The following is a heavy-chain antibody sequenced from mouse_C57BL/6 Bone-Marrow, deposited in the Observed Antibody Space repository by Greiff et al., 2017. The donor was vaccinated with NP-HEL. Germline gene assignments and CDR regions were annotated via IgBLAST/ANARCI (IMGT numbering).Heavy chain of an antibody. D-gene: IGHD1-1*01. Sequence: VQLKESGPELVKPGASVKISCKASGYSFSDYNMNWVKQSNGKSLEWIGVINPNYGTTSYNQKFKGKATLTVDQSSSTAYMQLNSLTSEDSAVYYCASSSYCYWYFDVWGTGTTVTVSS. J-gene: IGHJ1*03. CDR3: ASSSYCYWYFDV. V-gene: IGHV1-39*01. CDR1: GYSFSDYN. CDR2: INPNYGTT.